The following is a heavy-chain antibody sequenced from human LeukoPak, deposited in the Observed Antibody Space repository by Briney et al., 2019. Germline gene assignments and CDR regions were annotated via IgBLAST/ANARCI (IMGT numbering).Heavy chain of an antibody. CDR1: GDITHY. CDR3: ASSATMIVVVITKAFDI. Sequence: SETLSLTCIVSGDITHYWGWIRQPPGKGLEWIGSIYYSGSTYYNPSLKSRVTISVDTSKNQFSLKLSSVTAADTAVYYCASSATMIVVVITKAFDIWGQGTMVTVSS. V-gene: IGHV4-39*07. J-gene: IGHJ3*02. D-gene: IGHD3-22*01. CDR2: IYYSGST.